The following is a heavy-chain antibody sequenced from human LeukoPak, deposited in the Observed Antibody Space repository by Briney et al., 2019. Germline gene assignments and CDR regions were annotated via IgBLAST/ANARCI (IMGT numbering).Heavy chain of an antibody. D-gene: IGHD5-24*01. V-gene: IGHV1-69*05. J-gene: IGHJ5*01. CDR1: GGTFSSYA. Sequence: GASVKVSCKASGGTFSSYAINWVRQAPGQGLEWMGGIIPIFGTANYAQKFQGRVTMTTDTSTSTASMELRSLGSDDTAVYYCARDVGSGDGHNLDSWGHGTLVIVSS. CDR3: ARDVGSGDGHNLDS. CDR2: IIPIFGTA.